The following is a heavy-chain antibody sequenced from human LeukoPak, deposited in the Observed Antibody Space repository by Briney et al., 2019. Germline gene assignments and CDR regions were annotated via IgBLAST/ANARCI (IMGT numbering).Heavy chain of an antibody. J-gene: IGHJ4*02. CDR1: GFTFDDYA. V-gene: IGHV4-38-2*02. CDR2: IYYSGST. D-gene: IGHD1-14*01. CDR3: ARDGI. Sequence: GSLRLSCAASGFTFDDYAMHWVRQAPGKGLEWIGSIYYSGSTYYNPSLKSRVTISVDTSKNQFSLKLSSVTAADTAVYYCARDGIWGQGTLVTVSS.